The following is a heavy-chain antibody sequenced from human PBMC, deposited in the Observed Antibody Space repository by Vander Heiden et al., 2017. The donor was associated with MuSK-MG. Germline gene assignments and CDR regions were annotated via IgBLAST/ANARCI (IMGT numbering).Heavy chain of an antibody. J-gene: IGHJ6*03. CDR2: ITDSGTGT. CDR1: GFTFSTYA. Sequence: EVQLLESGGGLVQPGGSLRLSCAASGFTFSTYAMRWVRQAPGKGLEWVSTITDSGTGTYYADSVRGRFTISRNNSNNTLFLQVNSLRAEDTAIYYCARKSSYYHYMDVWGRGTTATVSS. CDR3: ARKSSYYHYMDV. V-gene: IGHV3-23*01.